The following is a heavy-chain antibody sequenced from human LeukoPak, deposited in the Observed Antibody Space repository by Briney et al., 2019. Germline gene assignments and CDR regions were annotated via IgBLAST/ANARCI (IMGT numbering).Heavy chain of an antibody. V-gene: IGHV3-30*02. CDR2: IRYDGSNK. Sequence: GRSLRLSCAASGFTFSSYGMHWVRQAPGKGLEWVAFIRYDGSNKYYADSVKGRFTISRDNSKNTLYLQMNSLRAEDTAVYYCAKDGYYYGSGSTITGYWGQGTLVTVSS. J-gene: IGHJ4*02. D-gene: IGHD3-10*01. CDR3: AKDGYYYGSGSTITGY. CDR1: GFTFSSYG.